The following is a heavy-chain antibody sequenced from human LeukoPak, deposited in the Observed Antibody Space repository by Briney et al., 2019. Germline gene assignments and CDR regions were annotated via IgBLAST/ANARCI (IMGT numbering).Heavy chain of an antibody. D-gene: IGHD3-10*01. J-gene: IGHJ6*02. CDR2: INPNSGGT. V-gene: IGHV1-2*02. CDR1: GYTFTGYY. Sequence: ASVKVSCKASGYTFTGYYMHWVRQAPGQGLEWMGWINPNSGGTNYAQKFQGRVTMTRDTSISTAYMELSRPRSDDTAVYYCARAGNLLLWFGELLPYGMDVWGQGTTVTVSS. CDR3: ARAGNLLLWFGELLPYGMDV.